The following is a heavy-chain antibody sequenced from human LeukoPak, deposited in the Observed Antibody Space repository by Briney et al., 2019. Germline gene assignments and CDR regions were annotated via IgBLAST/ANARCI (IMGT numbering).Heavy chain of an antibody. CDR2: IYYSGST. CDR3: ARFAMVRGVIITPYYYYGMDV. CDR1: GGSISSSSYY. D-gene: IGHD3-10*01. V-gene: IGHV4-39*07. J-gene: IGHJ6*02. Sequence: SETLSLTCTVSGGSISSSSYYWGWIRQPPGKGLEWIGSIYYSGSTYYNPSLKSRVTISVDTSKNQFSLKLSSVTATDTAVYYCARFAMVRGVIITPYYYYGMDVWGQGTTVTVSS.